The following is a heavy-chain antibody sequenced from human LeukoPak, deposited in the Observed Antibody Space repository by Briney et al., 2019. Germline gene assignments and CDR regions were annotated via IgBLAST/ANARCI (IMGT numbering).Heavy chain of an antibody. CDR3: AREGYCTSTSCYDGIDY. J-gene: IGHJ4*02. V-gene: IGHV3-23*01. Sequence: GGSLRLSCAASGFTFNNYAMSWARQASGKGLQCVSVLSGRGGNTHCPESARGGFPISRDNSKNTLYLQMNSLRDEDTATYYCAREGYCTSTSCYDGIDYWGQGTLVTVSS. CDR2: LSGRGGNT. D-gene: IGHD2-2*01. CDR1: GFTFNNYA.